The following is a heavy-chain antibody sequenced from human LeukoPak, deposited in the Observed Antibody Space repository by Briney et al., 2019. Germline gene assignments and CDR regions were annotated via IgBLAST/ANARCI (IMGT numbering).Heavy chain of an antibody. V-gene: IGHV3-30-3*01. Sequence: GGSLRLSCAAAGFTFSSYAMHWVRQAPGKGLEWVAVISYDGSNKYYADSVKGRFTISRDNSKNTLYLQMHSLRAEDTAVYYCARDPANTVTTTPRGWGSHDYWGQGTLVTVSS. CDR3: ARDPANTVTTTPRGWGSHDY. CDR1: GFTFSSYA. J-gene: IGHJ4*02. D-gene: IGHD4-17*01. CDR2: ISYDGSNK.